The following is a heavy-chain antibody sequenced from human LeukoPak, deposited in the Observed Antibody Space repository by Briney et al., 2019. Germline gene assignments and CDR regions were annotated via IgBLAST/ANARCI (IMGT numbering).Heavy chain of an antibody. V-gene: IGHV3-30*18. Sequence: GRSLRLSCAASGFTFNSFGMHWVRQAPGTGLEWVAVISYDGSNKYFADSVKGRFTISRDNSKNTLYLQMNSLRAEDTAVYYCAKDYDSSGWAAFDIWGQGTMVTVSS. D-gene: IGHD3-22*01. CDR1: GFTFNSFG. CDR3: AKDYDSSGWAAFDI. J-gene: IGHJ3*02. CDR2: ISYDGSNK.